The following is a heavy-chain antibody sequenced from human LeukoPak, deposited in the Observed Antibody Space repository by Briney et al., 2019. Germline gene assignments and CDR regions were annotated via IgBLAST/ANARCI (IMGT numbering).Heavy chain of an antibody. CDR1: GLTFSSYW. V-gene: IGHV3-7*01. CDR3: ARGGGSEEDAFDI. Sequence: PGGSLRLSCAASGLTFSSYWMSWVRQAPGKGLEWVANIKQDGSEKYYVDSVKGRFTISRDNAKNSLYLQMNSLRAEDTAVYYCARGGGSEEDAFDIWGQGTMVTVSS. CDR2: IKQDGSEK. D-gene: IGHD3-16*01. J-gene: IGHJ3*02.